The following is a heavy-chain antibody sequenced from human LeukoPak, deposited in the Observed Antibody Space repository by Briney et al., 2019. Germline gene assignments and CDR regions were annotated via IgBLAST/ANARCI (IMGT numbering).Heavy chain of an antibody. D-gene: IGHD3-16*02. V-gene: IGHV1-2*02. CDR3: ASHYYDYIWGSYRPFDY. Sequence: ASVRVSCKASGYTFTGYYMHRVRQAPGQGLEWMGWINPNSGGTNYAQKFQGRVTMTRDTSISTAYMELSRLRSDDTAVYYCASHYYDYIWGSYRPFDYWGQGTLVTVSS. CDR2: INPNSGGT. J-gene: IGHJ4*02. CDR1: GYTFTGYY.